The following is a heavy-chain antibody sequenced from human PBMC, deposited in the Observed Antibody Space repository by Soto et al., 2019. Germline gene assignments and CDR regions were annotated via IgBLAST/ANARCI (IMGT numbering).Heavy chain of an antibody. CDR3: VIVLDIEVVPAGYYMDV. CDR2: ISAYNGNT. Sequence: GASVKVSCKASGYTFTSYGISWVRQAPGQGLEWMGWISAYNGNTNYAQKLQGRVTMTTDTYTSTAYMELRSLRSDDTAVYYCVIVLDIEVVPAGYYMDVWGKGTTVTV. CDR1: GYTFTSYG. V-gene: IGHV1-18*01. D-gene: IGHD2-2*01. J-gene: IGHJ6*03.